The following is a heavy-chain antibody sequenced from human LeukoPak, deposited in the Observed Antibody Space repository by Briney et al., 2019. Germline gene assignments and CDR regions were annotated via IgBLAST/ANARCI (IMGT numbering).Heavy chain of an antibody. J-gene: IGHJ5*02. CDR3: ARAATPYYYDSSGYYRDWFDP. D-gene: IGHD3-22*01. Sequence: GASVKVSCKASGYTFTSYDINWVRQAPGKGLEWMGIINPSAGSTSYAQKFQGRVTMTRDTSTSTVYMELSSLRSEDTAVYYCARAATPYYYDSSGYYRDWFDPWGQGTLVTVSS. CDR1: GYTFTSYD. CDR2: INPSAGST. V-gene: IGHV1-46*01.